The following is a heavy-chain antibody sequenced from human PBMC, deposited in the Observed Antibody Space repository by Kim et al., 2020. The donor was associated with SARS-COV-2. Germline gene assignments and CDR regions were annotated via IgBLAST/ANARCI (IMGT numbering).Heavy chain of an antibody. J-gene: IGHJ1*01. D-gene: IGHD2-2*01. V-gene: IGHV3-11*06. Sequence: GMGRFTISRDNAKNSLYLQMNSLRAEDTAVYYCARDCSSTSCYRLDFQHWGQGTLVTVSS. CDR3: ARDCSSTSCYRLDFQH.